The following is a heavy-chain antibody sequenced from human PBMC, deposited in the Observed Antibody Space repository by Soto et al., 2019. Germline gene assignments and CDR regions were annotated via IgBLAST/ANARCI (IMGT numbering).Heavy chain of an antibody. D-gene: IGHD2-15*01. CDR2: IYYSGST. Sequence: SETLSLTCTVSGGSISSYYWSWIRQPPGKGLEWIGYIYYSGSTNYNPSLKSRVTISVDTSKNQFSLKLSSVTAADTAVYYCARRGYCSGGSCASYYYYYMDVWGKGTTVTVSS. CDR3: ARRGYCSGGSCASYYYYYMDV. J-gene: IGHJ6*03. V-gene: IGHV4-59*08. CDR1: GGSISSYY.